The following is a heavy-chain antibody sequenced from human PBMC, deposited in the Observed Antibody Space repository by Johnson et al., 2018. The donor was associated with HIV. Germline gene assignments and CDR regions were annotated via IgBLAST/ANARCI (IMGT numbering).Heavy chain of an antibody. D-gene: IGHD5-18*01. V-gene: IGHV3-30*04. J-gene: IGHJ3*02. CDR3: TTGPPRIQLRLAPYDAFDI. CDR1: GFTFSSYA. CDR2: ISYDGSNK. Sequence: QVQLVESGGGVVQPGRSLRLSCAASGFTFSSYAMHWVRQAPGKGLEWVAVISYDGSNKYYADSVTGRFTISRDNSKNTLYLQMNSLKTEDTAVNYCTTGPPRIQLRLAPYDAFDIGGQGTMVTVS.